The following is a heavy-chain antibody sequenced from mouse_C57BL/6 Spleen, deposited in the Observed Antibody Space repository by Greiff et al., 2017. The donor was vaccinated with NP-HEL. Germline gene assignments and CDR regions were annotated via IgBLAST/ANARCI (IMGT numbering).Heavy chain of an antibody. CDR3: ARDYGYFDY. V-gene: IGHV1-19*01. J-gene: IGHJ2*01. D-gene: IGHD1-1*01. CDR1: GYTFTDYY. CDR2: INPYNGGT. Sequence: EVQLQQSGPVLVKPGASVKMSCKASGYTFTDYYMNWVKQSHGKSLEWIGVINPYNGGTSYNQKFKGKATMTVDKSSSTAYMELNSLTSEASAVYYCARDYGYFDYWGQGTTLTVSS.